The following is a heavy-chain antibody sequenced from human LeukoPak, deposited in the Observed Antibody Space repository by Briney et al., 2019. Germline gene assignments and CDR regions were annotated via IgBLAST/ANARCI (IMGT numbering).Heavy chain of an antibody. V-gene: IGHV4-4*07. Sequence: SETLSLTCTVSGGSISGYYWNWIRQPAGKGLEWIGRIFHSGSTNYNPSLNSRVTMSVDTPKNQFSLKLSSVTAADTAVYYCARSRIVLADSLDPWGQGTLVTVSS. CDR3: ARSRIVLADSLDP. CDR1: GGSISGYY. CDR2: IFHSGST. D-gene: IGHD6-19*01. J-gene: IGHJ5*02.